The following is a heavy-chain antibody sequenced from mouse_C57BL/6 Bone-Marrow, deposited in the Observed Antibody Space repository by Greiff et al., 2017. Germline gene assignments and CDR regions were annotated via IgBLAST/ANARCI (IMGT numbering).Heavy chain of an antibody. CDR3: TRERGLDYFDY. CDR1: GFTFSSYA. D-gene: IGHD3-3*01. CDR2: ISSGGDYI. Sequence: EVKVEESGEGLVKPGGSLKLSCAASGFTFSSYAMSWVRQTPEKRLEWVAYISSGGDYIYYADTVKGRFTISRDNARNTLYLQMSSLKSEDTAMYYCTRERGLDYFDYWGQGTTLTVSS. J-gene: IGHJ2*01. V-gene: IGHV5-9-1*02.